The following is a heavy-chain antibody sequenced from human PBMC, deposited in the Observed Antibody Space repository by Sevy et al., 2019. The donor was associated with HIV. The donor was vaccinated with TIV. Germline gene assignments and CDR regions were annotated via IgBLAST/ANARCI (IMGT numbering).Heavy chain of an antibody. D-gene: IGHD3-22*01. J-gene: IGHJ3*02. CDR3: AKDMILVVGEALDI. CDR2: ISGSGGGT. CDR1: EVTFSNYA. Sequence: GGSLRLSCAASEVTFSNYAMSWVRQAPGKGLEWVSSISGSGGGTFYADSVKGRFTISRDKSKNTLYLQMNSLRVEDTAVYYCAKDMILVVGEALDIWGQGTMVTVSS. V-gene: IGHV3-23*01.